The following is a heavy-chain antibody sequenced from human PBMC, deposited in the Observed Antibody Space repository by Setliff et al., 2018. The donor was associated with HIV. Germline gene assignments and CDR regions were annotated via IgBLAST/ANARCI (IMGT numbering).Heavy chain of an antibody. J-gene: IGHJ4*02. CDR1: GASISSPIYY. CDR2: IYYNGNT. D-gene: IGHD6-25*01. V-gene: IGHV4-39*01. Sequence: PSETLSLTCSVSGASISSPIYYWGWIRQAPGKGLEWIGNIYYNGNTNYKPSLERRLTISVDTSKNQFSLSLSSVTATDTALYFCAAAEGQGPWHFFDNWGQGTQVTVSS. CDR3: AAAEGQGPWHFFDN.